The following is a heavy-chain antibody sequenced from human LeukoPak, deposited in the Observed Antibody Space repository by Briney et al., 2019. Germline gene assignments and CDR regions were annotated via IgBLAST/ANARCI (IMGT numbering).Heavy chain of an antibody. CDR3: AKAATVIAAAGSCDY. D-gene: IGHD6-13*01. CDR1: GFTFSTYA. CDR2: ISGSGGST. J-gene: IGHJ4*02. Sequence: GGSLRLSCAASGFTFSTYAMHWVRQAPGKGLEWVSAISGSGGSTYYADSVKGRFTISRDNSKNTLYLQMNSLRAEDTAVYYCAKAATVIAAAGSCDYWGQGTLVTVSS. V-gene: IGHV3-23*01.